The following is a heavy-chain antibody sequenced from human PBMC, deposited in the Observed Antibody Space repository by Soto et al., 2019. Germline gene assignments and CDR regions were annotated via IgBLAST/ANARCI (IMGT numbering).Heavy chain of an antibody. J-gene: IGHJ6*02. CDR3: ARCIQGDYYYGMDV. V-gene: IGHV1-3*01. D-gene: IGHD5-18*01. Sequence: KFQGRVTITRDTSASTAYMELTNLRSDDTAVYYCARCIQGDYYYGMDVWGQGTTVTVSS.